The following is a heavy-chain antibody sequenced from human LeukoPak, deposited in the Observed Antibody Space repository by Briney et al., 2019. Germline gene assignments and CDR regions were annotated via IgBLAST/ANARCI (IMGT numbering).Heavy chain of an antibody. CDR2: IYYSGST. Sequence: SETLSPTCTVSGGSISSYYWSWIRQPPGKGLEWIGYIYYSGSTNYNPSLKSRVTIAVDTPKNQFSLKLSSVTAADTAVYYCARLPYGGFDPWGQGTLVTVSS. J-gene: IGHJ5*02. CDR1: GGSISSYY. CDR3: ARLPYGGFDP. D-gene: IGHD4-17*01. V-gene: IGHV4-59*08.